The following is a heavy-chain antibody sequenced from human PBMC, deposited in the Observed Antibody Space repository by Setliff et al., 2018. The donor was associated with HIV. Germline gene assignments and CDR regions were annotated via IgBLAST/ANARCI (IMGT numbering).Heavy chain of an antibody. V-gene: IGHV3-30-3*01. CDR3: ARETMYDSRGYLSHYFDY. D-gene: IGHD3-22*01. CDR2: ISYDGSNK. J-gene: IGHJ4*02. CDR1: GFTFSNYA. Sequence: PGGSLRLSCAASGFTFSNYAMHWVRQAPGKGLEWVAVISYDGSNKYYADSVKGRFTTSRDNSKNTLYLQMNSLRVEDTAVYYCARETMYDSRGYLSHYFDYWGQGTPVTVSS.